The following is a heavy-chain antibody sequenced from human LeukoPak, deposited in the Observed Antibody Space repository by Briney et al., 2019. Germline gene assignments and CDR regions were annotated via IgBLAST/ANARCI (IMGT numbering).Heavy chain of an antibody. CDR1: GYTSTSYD. D-gene: IGHD6-25*01. CDR2: MNPNSGNT. J-gene: IGHJ6*02. Sequence: ASVKVSCKASGYTSTSYDINWVRQATGQGLEWMGWMNPNSGNTGYAQKFQGRVTMTRDTSISTAYMELSSLRSEDTAVYYCARPPSSGGYYYYYGMDVWGQGTTVTVSS. V-gene: IGHV1-8*01. CDR3: ARPPSSGGYYYYYGMDV.